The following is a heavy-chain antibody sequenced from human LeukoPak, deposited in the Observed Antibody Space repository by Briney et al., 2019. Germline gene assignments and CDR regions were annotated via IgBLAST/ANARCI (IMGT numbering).Heavy chain of an antibody. CDR1: GYSFTSYW. J-gene: IGHJ4*02. D-gene: IGHD3-22*01. CDR2: IYPGDANV. Sequence: GEALQISCNGSGYSFTSYWIGWVRQMPGKGVEWMGLIYPGDANVRYSASFQGQVSISADKSISTAYLQWSSLKASDTAMYYCARYPYYYDSSGYFDYWGQGTLVTVSS. CDR3: ARYPYYYDSSGYFDY. V-gene: IGHV5-51*01.